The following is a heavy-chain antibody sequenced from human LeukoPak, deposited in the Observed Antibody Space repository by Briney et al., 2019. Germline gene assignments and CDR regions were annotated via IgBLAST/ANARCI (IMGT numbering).Heavy chain of an antibody. D-gene: IGHD5-18*01. Sequence: SETLSLTCTVSGGSISSSSYYWGWIRQPPGKGLEWIGSIYYSGSTYYNPSLKSRVTISVDTSKNQFSLKLSSVTAADTAVYYCAGPVYSYGHIDYWGQGTLVTVSS. CDR1: GGSISSSSYY. CDR3: AGPVYSYGHIDY. V-gene: IGHV4-39*01. J-gene: IGHJ4*02. CDR2: IYYSGST.